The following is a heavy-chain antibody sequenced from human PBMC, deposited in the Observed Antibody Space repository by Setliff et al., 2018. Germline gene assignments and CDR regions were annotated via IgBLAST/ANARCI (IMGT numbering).Heavy chain of an antibody. D-gene: IGHD3-3*01. J-gene: IGHJ4*02. V-gene: IGHV1-46*01. Sequence: ASVKVSCKVSGYTFTVYTMNWVRQAPGQGLEWMGIINPSGGFTSYAQKFQDRVTMTRDTSTSTVYMGLSSLRSGDTAMYYCARELLFGGVIFGYWGQGTLVTSPQ. CDR2: INPSGGFT. CDR1: GYTFTVYT. CDR3: ARELLFGGVIFGY.